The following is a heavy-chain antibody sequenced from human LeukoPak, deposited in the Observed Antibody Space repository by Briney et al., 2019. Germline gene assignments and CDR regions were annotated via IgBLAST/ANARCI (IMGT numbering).Heavy chain of an antibody. CDR1: GGPISSYY. D-gene: IGHD5-12*01. CDR3: ARVKRSGYEYYFDY. Sequence: SETLSLTCTVSGGPISSYYWSWIRQPPGKGLEWIGYIYHSGSTYYNPSLKSRVTISVDRSKNQFSLKLSSVTAADTAVYYCARVKRSGYEYYFDYWGQGTLVTVSS. V-gene: IGHV4-59*12. CDR2: IYHSGST. J-gene: IGHJ4*02.